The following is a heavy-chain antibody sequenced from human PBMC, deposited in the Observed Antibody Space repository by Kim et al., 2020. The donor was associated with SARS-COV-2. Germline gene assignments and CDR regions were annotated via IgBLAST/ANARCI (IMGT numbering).Heavy chain of an antibody. CDR3: ARVSYYYDSSGYYPYGMDV. V-gene: IGHV4-59*01. CDR1: GGSISSYY. Sequence: SETLSLTCTVSGGSISSYYWSWIRQPPGKGLEWIGYIYYSGSTNYNPSLKSRVTISVDTSKNQFSLKLSSVTAADTAVYYCARVSYYYDSSGYYPYGMDVWGQGTTVTVSS. J-gene: IGHJ6*02. D-gene: IGHD3-22*01. CDR2: IYYSGST.